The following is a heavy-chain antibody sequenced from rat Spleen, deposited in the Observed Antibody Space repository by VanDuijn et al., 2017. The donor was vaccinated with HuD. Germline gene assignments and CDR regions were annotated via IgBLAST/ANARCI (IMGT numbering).Heavy chain of an antibody. J-gene: IGHJ3*01. V-gene: IGHV5-20*01. CDR1: GFTFNSYD. Sequence: EVQLVESGGGLVQPGGSLKLSCAVSGFTFNSYDMAWVRQAPTKGLEWVASISPSGGSTYYRDSVKGRFTISRDNAKSSLYLQMDSLRSEDTATYYCTTVSYGGGYWGQGTLVTVSS. CDR3: TTVSYGGGY. D-gene: IGHD1-11*01. CDR2: ISPSGGST.